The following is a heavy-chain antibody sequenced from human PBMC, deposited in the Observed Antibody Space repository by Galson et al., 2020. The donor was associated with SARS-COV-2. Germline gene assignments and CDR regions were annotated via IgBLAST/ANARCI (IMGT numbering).Heavy chain of an antibody. D-gene: IGHD3-16*01. J-gene: IGHJ2*01. CDR2: INPNSGAT. Sequence: ASVKVSCKASGYTFTGYYMHWVRQAPGQGLEWMGWINPNSGATNYAQKFQGRVTMTRDTSISTAYMDLSRLRSDDTAVYYCARRRGPGWYFDLWGRGTLVTVSS. V-gene: IGHV1-2*02. CDR3: ARRRGPGWYFDL. CDR1: GYTFTGYY.